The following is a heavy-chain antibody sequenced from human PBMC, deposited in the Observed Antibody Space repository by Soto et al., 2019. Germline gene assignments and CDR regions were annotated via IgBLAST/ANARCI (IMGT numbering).Heavy chain of an antibody. Sequence: GGSLRLSCAASGFTVSSNYMSWVRQAPGKGLEWVSVIYSGCSTYYADSVKGRFTISRDNSKNTLYLQMNSLRAENTAVYYWAIRTSLDVWGQGTTVTVSS. CDR1: GFTVSSNY. D-gene: IGHD2-2*01. CDR3: AIRTSLDV. J-gene: IGHJ6*02. V-gene: IGHV3-66*01. CDR2: IYSGCST.